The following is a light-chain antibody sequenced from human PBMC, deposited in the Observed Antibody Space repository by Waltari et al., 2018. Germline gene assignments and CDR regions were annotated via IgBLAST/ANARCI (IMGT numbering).Light chain of an antibody. V-gene: IGLV1-40*01. Sequence: QSVLTQPPSVSGAPGQKVTIPCTGGSSNFGAGYDVHWYQPFPGTSPKRLIFGNTNRPSGVPGRFSGSRSGTSASLAIAGLQSEDEAVYYCQSFDSSLSASVFGGGTKLTVL. CDR3: QSFDSSLSASV. CDR2: GNT. CDR1: SSNFGAGYD. J-gene: IGLJ2*01.